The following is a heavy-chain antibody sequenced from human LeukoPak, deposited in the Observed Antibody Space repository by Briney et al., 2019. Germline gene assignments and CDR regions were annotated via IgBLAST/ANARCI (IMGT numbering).Heavy chain of an antibody. V-gene: IGHV3-30*02. J-gene: IGHJ3*02. CDR3: AKDLMDIVVVVAATASAFDI. Sequence: GGSLRLSCAASGFTFSSYGMYWVRQAPGKGLEWVAFIRYDGSNKYYADSVKGRFTVSRDNSKNTLYLQMKSLRAEDTAVYYCAKDLMDIVVVVAATASAFDIWGQGTMVTVSS. CDR1: GFTFSSYG. D-gene: IGHD2-15*01. CDR2: IRYDGSNK.